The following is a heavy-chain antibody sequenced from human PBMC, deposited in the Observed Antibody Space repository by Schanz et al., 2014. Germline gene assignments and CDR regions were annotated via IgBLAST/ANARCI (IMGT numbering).Heavy chain of an antibody. CDR2: TSSDGSLK. V-gene: IGHV3-30*04. CDR1: GFTFSSYA. Sequence: QVQLVESGGGVVQPGRSLRLSCAASGFTFSSYAVHWVRQAPDKGLVWVAVTSSDGSLKYYADSVKGRFTISRDNSRDTVYLQMNSLRGEDAAVYYCARDISPESSGPLYYDAFDIWGQGTMVTVSS. CDR3: ARDISPESSGPLYYDAFDI. J-gene: IGHJ3*02. D-gene: IGHD3-22*01.